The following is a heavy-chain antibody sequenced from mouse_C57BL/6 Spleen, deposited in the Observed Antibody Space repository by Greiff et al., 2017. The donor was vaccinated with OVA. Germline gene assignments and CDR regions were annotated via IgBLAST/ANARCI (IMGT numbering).Heavy chain of an antibody. Sequence: EVKLMESEGGLVQPGSSMKLSCTASGFTFSDYYMAWVRQVPEKGLEWVANINYDGSSTYYLDSLKSRFIISRDNAKNILYLQMSSLKSEDTATYYCARDGDYDGYYGGFAYWGQGTLVTVSA. CDR1: GFTFSDYY. D-gene: IGHD2-3*01. J-gene: IGHJ3*01. V-gene: IGHV5-16*01. CDR2: INYDGSST. CDR3: ARDGDYDGYYGGFAY.